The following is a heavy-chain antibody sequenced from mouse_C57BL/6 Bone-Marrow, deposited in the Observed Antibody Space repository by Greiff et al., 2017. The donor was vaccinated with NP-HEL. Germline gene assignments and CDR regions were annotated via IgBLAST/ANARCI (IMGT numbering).Heavy chain of an antibody. V-gene: IGHV1-18*01. CDR3: ARSWGITTVVATPWDY. D-gene: IGHD1-1*01. CDR1: GYTFTDYN. Sequence: VQLQQSGPELVKPGASVKIPCKASGYTFTDYNMDWVKQSHGKSLEWIGDINPNNGGTIYNQKFKGKATLTVDKSSSTAYMERRSLTSEDTAVYYCARSWGITTVVATPWDYWGQGTSVTVSS. J-gene: IGHJ4*01. CDR2: INPNNGGT.